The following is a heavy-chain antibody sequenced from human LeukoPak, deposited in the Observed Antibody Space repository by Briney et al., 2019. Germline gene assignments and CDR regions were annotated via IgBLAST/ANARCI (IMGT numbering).Heavy chain of an antibody. CDR3: ARDRPRSSTSCSYGYYYYGMDV. CDR1: GGTFSSYA. D-gene: IGHD2-2*01. CDR2: IIPIVGIA. V-gene: IGHV1-69*04. Sequence: SVKVSCKASGGTFSSYAISWVRQALGQGLEWMGRIIPIVGIANYAQKFQGRVTITADKSTSTAYMELSSLRSEDTAVYYCARDRPRSSTSCSYGYYYYGMDVWGQGTTVTVSS. J-gene: IGHJ6*02.